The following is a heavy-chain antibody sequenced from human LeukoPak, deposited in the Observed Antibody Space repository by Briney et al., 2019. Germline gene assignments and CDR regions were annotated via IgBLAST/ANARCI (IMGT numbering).Heavy chain of an antibody. CDR2: IKQDGSEK. V-gene: IGHV3-7*01. J-gene: IGHJ4*02. CDR1: GFTFSNYW. Sequence: GGSLRLSCAASGFTFSNYWLTWVRQAPGQGLEWVANIKQDGSEKHCVDSVKGRFTISRDNAKNSLYLQMNSLRAEDTAVYCCARDRQIAYWGQGTLVTVSS. CDR3: ARDRQIAY.